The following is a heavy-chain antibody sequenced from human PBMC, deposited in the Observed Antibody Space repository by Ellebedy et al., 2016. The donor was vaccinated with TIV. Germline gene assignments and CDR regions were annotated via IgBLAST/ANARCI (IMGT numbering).Heavy chain of an antibody. CDR1: DGSTSGYY. Sequence: MPSETLSLTCTVSDGSTSGYYWSWIRQPPGKGLEWIGYIHYSGTTNYNPSLKSRVTISVDTSKNQFSLKLTSVTAADTALYYCARRERFENYFDYWGQGALVTVSS. V-gene: IGHV4-59*08. CDR2: IHYSGTT. CDR3: ARRERFENYFDY. D-gene: IGHD3-3*01. J-gene: IGHJ4*02.